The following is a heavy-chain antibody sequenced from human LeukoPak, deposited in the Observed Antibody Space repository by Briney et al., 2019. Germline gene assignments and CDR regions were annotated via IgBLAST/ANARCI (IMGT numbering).Heavy chain of an antibody. D-gene: IGHD1-26*01. J-gene: IGHJ3*02. CDR1: GYTFTSYG. CDR2: ISGYNGNT. CDR3: ARAEWERPSVDDAFDI. V-gene: IGHV1-18*01. Sequence: GASVKVSCKASGYTFTSYGISWVRQAPGQGLEWMGWISGYNGNTNYAQKLQGRVTMTTDTSTSTAYMELRSLRSDDTAVYYCARAEWERPSVDDAFDIWGQGTMVTVSS.